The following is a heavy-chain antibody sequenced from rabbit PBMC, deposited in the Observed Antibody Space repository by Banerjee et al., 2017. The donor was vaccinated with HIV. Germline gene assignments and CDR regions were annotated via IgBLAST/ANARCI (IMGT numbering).Heavy chain of an antibody. Sequence: QLKEAGGGLVQPGGSLKLSCKASGFDFSTNYMSWVRQAPGKGLEWIGYIDPVFGSTYYASWVNGRFTISSHNAQNTLYLQLNSLTAADTATYFCARKLSLWGQGTLVTVS. J-gene: IGHJ3*01. V-gene: IGHV1S7*01. CDR3: ARKLSL. D-gene: IGHD7-1*01. CDR1: GFDFSTNY. CDR2: IDPVFGST.